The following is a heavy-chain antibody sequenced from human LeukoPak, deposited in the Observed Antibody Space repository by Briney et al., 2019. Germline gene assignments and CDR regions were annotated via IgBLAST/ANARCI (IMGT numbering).Heavy chain of an antibody. CDR3: ARDRSSSSGFGDY. V-gene: IGHV1-69*13. Sequence: GASVKVSCKASGGTFSSYAISWVRQAPGQGLEWMGGIIPIFGTANYAQKFQGRVTITADESTSTAYMELSSLRSEDTAVYYCARDRSSSSGFGDYWGQGTLVTVSS. J-gene: IGHJ4*02. CDR2: IIPIFGTA. CDR1: GGTFSSYA. D-gene: IGHD6-6*01.